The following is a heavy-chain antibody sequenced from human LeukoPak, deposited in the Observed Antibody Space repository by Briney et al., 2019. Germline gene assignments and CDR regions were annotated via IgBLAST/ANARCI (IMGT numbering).Heavy chain of an antibody. CDR1: GFTFRNHG. CDR2: ISYDGSNK. D-gene: IGHD4-11*01. V-gene: IGHV3-30*19. J-gene: IGHJ4*02. Sequence: GGSLRLSCAASGFTFRNHGMHWVRQAPGKGLEWVAVISYDGSNKYYADSVKGRFTISRDNSKNTLYLQMNSLRAEDTAVYYCARALNDYSNPIDYWGQGTLVTVSS. CDR3: ARALNDYSNPIDY.